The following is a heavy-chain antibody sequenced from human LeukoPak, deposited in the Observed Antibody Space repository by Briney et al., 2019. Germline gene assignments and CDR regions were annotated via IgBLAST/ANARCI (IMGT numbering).Heavy chain of an antibody. D-gene: IGHD3-10*01. CDR2: IYYSGTT. J-gene: IGHJ4*02. CDR1: GDSISSHY. Sequence: SETLSLTCTVSGDSISSHYWSWIRQPPGKGLEWIGDIYYSGTTTHNPSLKSRVTISVDTSKSQFSLKLTSVTAADTAVYYCARGEAYVSGSYGYWGQGTLVTVSS. V-gene: IGHV4-59*11. CDR3: ARGEAYVSGSYGY.